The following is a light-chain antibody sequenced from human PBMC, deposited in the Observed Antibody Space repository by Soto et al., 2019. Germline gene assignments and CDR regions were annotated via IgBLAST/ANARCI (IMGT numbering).Light chain of an antibody. CDR2: GAS. V-gene: IGKV3-20*01. J-gene: IGKJ2*01. CDR3: QQYCFSPPYS. Sequence: EIVLTQSPGTLSLSPGERATLSCRASQSVSSRYLAWYQQKPGQAPRLLIYGASSRATGIPDRFSGSGSGTDFTLTISRLEPEDFAMYYCQQYCFSPPYSFGQGTKLEIK. CDR1: QSVSSRY.